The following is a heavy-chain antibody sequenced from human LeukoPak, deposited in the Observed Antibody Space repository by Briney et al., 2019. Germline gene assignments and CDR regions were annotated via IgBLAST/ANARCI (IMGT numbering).Heavy chain of an antibody. J-gene: IGHJ4*02. CDR3: ARQKMTTVTPFDY. CDR2: IYYSGST. Sequence: SETLSLTCTVSGGPISSSSYYWGWIRQPPGKGLEWIGSIYYSGSTYYNPSLKSRVTISVDTSKNQFSLKLSSVTAADTAVYYCARQKMTTVTPFDYWGQGTLVTVSS. D-gene: IGHD4-11*01. CDR1: GGPISSSSYY. V-gene: IGHV4-39*01.